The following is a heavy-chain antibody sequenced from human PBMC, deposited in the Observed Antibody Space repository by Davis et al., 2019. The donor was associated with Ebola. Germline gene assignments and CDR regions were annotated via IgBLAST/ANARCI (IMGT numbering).Heavy chain of an antibody. J-gene: IGHJ5*02. V-gene: IGHV4-34*09. D-gene: IGHD2-2*01. CDR2: INHSGST. Sequence: LRLSCAVYGGSFSGYYWSWIRQPPGKGLEWIGEINHSGSTYYNPSLKSRVTISVDTSKNQFSLKLSSVTAADTAVYYCARVNVVVPAAHWFDPWGQGTLVTVSS. CDR3: ARVNVVVPAAHWFDP. CDR1: GGSFSGYY.